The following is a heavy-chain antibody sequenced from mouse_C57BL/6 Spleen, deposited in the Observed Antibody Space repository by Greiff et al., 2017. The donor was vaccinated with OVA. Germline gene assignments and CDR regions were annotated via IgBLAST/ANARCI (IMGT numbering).Heavy chain of an antibody. V-gene: IGHV1-18*01. CDR1: GYTFTDYN. CDR3: AREGLYYYGSRTPFAY. D-gene: IGHD1-1*01. Sequence: EVQLQQSGPELVKPGASVKIPCKASGYTFTDYNMDWVKQSHGKSLEWIGDINPNNGGTIYNQKFKGKATLTVDKSSSTAYMELRSLTSEDTAVYYCAREGLYYYGSRTPFAYWGQGTLGTVSA. CDR2: INPNNGGT. J-gene: IGHJ3*01.